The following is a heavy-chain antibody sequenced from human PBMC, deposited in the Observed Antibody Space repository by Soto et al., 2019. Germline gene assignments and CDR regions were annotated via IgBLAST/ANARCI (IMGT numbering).Heavy chain of an antibody. D-gene: IGHD5-12*01. CDR3: AKGPMASRNFDY. Sequence: GGSLRLSCAASGFTFNNYAMTWVRQPPGKGLERVSTISASGGTTYYADSVKGRFTISRDNSKDTLYLQMNSLIADDTALYYCAKGPMASRNFDYWGQGTLVTVSS. CDR1: GFTFNNYA. CDR2: ISASGGTT. V-gene: IGHV3-23*01. J-gene: IGHJ4*02.